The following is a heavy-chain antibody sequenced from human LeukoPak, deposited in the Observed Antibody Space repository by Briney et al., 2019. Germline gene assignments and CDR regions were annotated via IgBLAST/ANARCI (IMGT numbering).Heavy chain of an antibody. CDR1: GFTFSDYY. CDR2: ISGSSTYT. J-gene: IGHJ4*02. D-gene: IGHD1-26*01. V-gene: IGHV3-11*06. Sequence: PGGSLRLSCASSGFTFSDYYMSWIRQAPGKGLEWVSHISGSSTYTNYADSVKGRFTISRDNANNSPYLQMNSQTAEDTAVFYCARVGSRGYYFDYWGQGTLVSVSS. CDR3: ARVGSRGYYFDY.